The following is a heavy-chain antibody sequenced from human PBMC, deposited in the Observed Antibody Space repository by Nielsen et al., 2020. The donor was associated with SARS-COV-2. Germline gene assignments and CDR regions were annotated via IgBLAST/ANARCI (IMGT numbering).Heavy chain of an antibody. CDR3: ATGPGKQLWLGLDL. V-gene: IGHV1-69*13. CDR1: GGTFSSYA. Sequence: SVKVSCKASGGTFSSYAISWVRQAPGQGLEWMGGIIPMFGTANYAQKFQGRVTITADESTSTAYMELSSLRSEDTAVYYCATGPGKQLWLGLDLWGQGTLVTVST. D-gene: IGHD5-18*01. J-gene: IGHJ5*02. CDR2: IIPMFGTA.